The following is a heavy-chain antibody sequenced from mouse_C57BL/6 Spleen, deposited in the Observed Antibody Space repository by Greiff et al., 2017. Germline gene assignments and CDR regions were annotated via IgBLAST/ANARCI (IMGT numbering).Heavy chain of an antibody. V-gene: IGHV1-82*01. CDR2: IYPGDGDT. J-gene: IGHJ3*01. Sequence: VQLQQSGPELVKPGASVKISCKASGYAFSSSWMNWVKQRPGKGLEWIGRIYPGDGDTNYNGKFKGKATLTADKSSSTAYMRLSSLTSADSAVYFCARMDYGGFAYWGQGTLVTVSA. CDR1: GYAFSSSW. CDR3: ARMDYGGFAY. D-gene: IGHD1-1*01.